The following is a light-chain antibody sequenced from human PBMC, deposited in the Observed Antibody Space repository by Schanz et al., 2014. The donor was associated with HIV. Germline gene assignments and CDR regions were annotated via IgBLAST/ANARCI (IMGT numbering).Light chain of an antibody. CDR2: QAS. J-gene: IGKJ2*01. V-gene: IGKV1-5*03. CDR3: QQSLSYSYT. Sequence: DIQMTQSPSTLSASVGDRVTITCRASQSISDRLAWYQHKSGRAPKLLIYQASSLATGVPSRFRGSGSGTEFTLTISSLQPDDFATYYCQQSLSYSYTFGQGTKLDIK. CDR1: QSISDR.